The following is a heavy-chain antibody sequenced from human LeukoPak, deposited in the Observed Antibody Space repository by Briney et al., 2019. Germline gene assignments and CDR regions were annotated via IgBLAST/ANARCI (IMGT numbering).Heavy chain of an antibody. D-gene: IGHD1-26*01. J-gene: IGHJ4*02. CDR3: AKLREWELPDLFDY. Sequence: GGSLRLSCAASGFTFSSYCMSWVRQAPGKGLEWVSAISGSGGSRFYTDSVKGRFTISRDNSKNTLYLQMNSLRAEDTAVYYCAKLREWELPDLFDYWGQGALVTVSS. CDR2: ISGSGGSR. V-gene: IGHV3-23*01. CDR1: GFTFSSYC.